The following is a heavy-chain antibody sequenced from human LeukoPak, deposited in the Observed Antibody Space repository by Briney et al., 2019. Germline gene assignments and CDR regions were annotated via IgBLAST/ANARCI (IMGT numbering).Heavy chain of an antibody. V-gene: IGHV4-59*01. CDR1: GGFISRCY. D-gene: IGHD3-10*01. CDR3: ARGNLPADYYGSGSYDY. J-gene: IGHJ4*02. Sequence: PSETLSLTCTVSGGFISRCYWSWIRQPPGKGLEWIGYIYYSGSTNYNPSLKSRVTISVDTSKNQFSLKLSSVTAADTAVYYCARGNLPADYYGSGSYDYWGQGTLVTVSS. CDR2: IYYSGST.